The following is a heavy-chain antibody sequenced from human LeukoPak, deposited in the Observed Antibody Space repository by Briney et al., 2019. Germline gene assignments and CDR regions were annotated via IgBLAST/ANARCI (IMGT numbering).Heavy chain of an antibody. V-gene: IGHV1-69*01. Sequence: SVNVSCKASGGTFSSYAISWVRQAPGQGLEWMGGIIPIFGTANYAQKFQGRVTITADESTSTAYMELSSLRSEDTAVYYCATGLNYYYYYGMDVWGQGTTVTVSS. J-gene: IGHJ6*02. CDR2: IIPIFGTA. D-gene: IGHD3-16*01. CDR3: ATGLNYYYYYGMDV. CDR1: GGTFSSYA.